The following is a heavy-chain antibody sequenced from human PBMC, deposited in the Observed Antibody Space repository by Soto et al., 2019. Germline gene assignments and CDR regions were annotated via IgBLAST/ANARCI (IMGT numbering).Heavy chain of an antibody. V-gene: IGHV3-30*04. D-gene: IGHD3-16*01. CDR2: ISYDGSNK. Sequence: GSLRLSCTASGFTFSTYAIHWVRQAPGKGLEWVAVISYDGSNKYYADSVKGRFTISRDNSKNTLYLQMNSLKTEDTAVYYCTAKSYTLNVDYWGQGTLVTVSS. CDR1: GFTFSTYA. J-gene: IGHJ4*02. CDR3: TAKSYTLNVDY.